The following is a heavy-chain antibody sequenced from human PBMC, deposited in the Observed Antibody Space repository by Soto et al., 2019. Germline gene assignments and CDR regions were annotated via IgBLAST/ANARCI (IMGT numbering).Heavy chain of an antibody. D-gene: IGHD3-16*02. CDR1: GGSISSGDYY. CDR3: ARIVESGYTIDFDL. Sequence: QVQLQESGPGLVKPSQTLSLTCTVPGGSISSGDYYWSWIRQPPGKGLEWIGYIYYSGSTNYNPSLSSRVTISVDTSKNQFSLNLSSVTDADTAVYYCARIVESGYTIDFDLWGRGTLVTVSS. CDR2: IYYSGST. J-gene: IGHJ2*01. V-gene: IGHV4-30-4*01.